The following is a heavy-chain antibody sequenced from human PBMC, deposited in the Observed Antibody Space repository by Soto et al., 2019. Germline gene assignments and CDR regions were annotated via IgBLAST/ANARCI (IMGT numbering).Heavy chain of an antibody. CDR1: GFTFSSYA. J-gene: IGHJ4*02. CDR3: AKDRLQVEDVVVPAAKIFDY. Sequence: GGSLRLSCAASGFTFSSYAMSWVRQAPGKGLEWVSAISGSGGSTYYADSVKGRFTISRDNSKNTLYLQMNSLRAEDTAVYYCAKDRLQVEDVVVPAAKIFDYWGQGTLVTVSS. CDR2: ISGSGGST. D-gene: IGHD2-2*01. V-gene: IGHV3-23*01.